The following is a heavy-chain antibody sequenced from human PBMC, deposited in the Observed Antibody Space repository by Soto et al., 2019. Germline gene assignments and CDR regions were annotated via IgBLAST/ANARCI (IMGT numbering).Heavy chain of an antibody. J-gene: IGHJ5*02. CDR3: ARERPDGARLDP. V-gene: IGHV4-59*12. CDR2: IYYSGST. CDR1: GGSISSYY. D-gene: IGHD6-6*01. Sequence: PSETLSLTCTVSGGSISSYYWSWFRQPPGKGLEWIGYIYYSGSTYYNPSLKSRVTISVDTSKNQFSLKLSSVTAADTAVYYCARERPDGARLDPWGQGTLVTVSS.